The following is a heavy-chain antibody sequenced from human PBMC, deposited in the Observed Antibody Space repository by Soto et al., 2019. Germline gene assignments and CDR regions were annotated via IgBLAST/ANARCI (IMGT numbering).Heavy chain of an antibody. Sequence: GGSLRLSCAATGFTFRNHWMSWVRLVPGKGLEWVANIRQDRNENYYVDSVNGRFTTSRDNTKNLFYLQMNSLRAEDSAVYYCARDHIGSWNFDYWGRGILVTVSS. CDR1: GFTFRNHW. V-gene: IGHV3-7*01. J-gene: IGHJ4*02. D-gene: IGHD2-15*01. CDR3: ARDHIGSWNFDY. CDR2: IRQDRNEN.